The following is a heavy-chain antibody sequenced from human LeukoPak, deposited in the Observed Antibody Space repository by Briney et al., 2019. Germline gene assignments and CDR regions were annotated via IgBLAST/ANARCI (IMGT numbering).Heavy chain of an antibody. V-gene: IGHV4-59*08. Sequence: PSETLSLTCTVSGGSISSYYWSWIRQPPGKGLEWFGYIYYSGSTNYNLSLKSRVTISVDTSKNQFSLKLSSVTAADTAVYYCARHGPGIAVAGVHRPIYYYGLDVWGQGTTVTVSS. D-gene: IGHD6-19*01. J-gene: IGHJ6*02. CDR2: IYYSGST. CDR1: GGSISSYY. CDR3: ARHGPGIAVAGVHRPIYYYGLDV.